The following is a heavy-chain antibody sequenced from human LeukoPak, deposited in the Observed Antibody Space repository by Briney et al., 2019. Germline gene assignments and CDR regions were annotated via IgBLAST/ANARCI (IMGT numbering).Heavy chain of an antibody. V-gene: IGHV1-2*02. Sequence: GASVKVSCKASGYTFTGYYMHWVRQAAGQGLEWMGLINPNSGGTNYAQKFQGRVTMTRDTSISTAYMELSNLRSDDTAVYYCARGGYCSSTSCRRFDNWGQGTLVTVSP. D-gene: IGHD2-2*01. CDR3: ARGGYCSSTSCRRFDN. J-gene: IGHJ4*02. CDR1: GYTFTGYY. CDR2: INPNSGGT.